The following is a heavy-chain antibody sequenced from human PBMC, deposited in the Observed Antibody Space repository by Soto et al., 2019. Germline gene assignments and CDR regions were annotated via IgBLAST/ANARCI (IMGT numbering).Heavy chain of an antibody. CDR1: GVSISSSGYY. J-gene: IGHJ4*02. CDR3: ARQFSVYGDYGRYFDF. Sequence: SETLSLTCTVSGVSISSSGYYWGWIRQPPGKGLEWIGTIYYSGSTYYNPSLKSRVTISVDTSKNQFSLKLSSVTAADTAVYYCARQFSVYGDYGRYFDFWGQGTLVTVS. CDR2: IYYSGST. D-gene: IGHD4-17*01. V-gene: IGHV4-39*01.